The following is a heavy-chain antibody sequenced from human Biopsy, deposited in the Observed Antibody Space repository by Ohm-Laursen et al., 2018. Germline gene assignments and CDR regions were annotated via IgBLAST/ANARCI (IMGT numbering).Heavy chain of an antibody. CDR3: AKDLLEWSVPS. V-gene: IGHV1-2*02. J-gene: IGHJ4*02. CDR2: IDPKTGGT. D-gene: IGHD3-3*01. CDR1: GYTFTGDY. Sequence: SVKVSCKVSGYTFTGDYIHWVRQAPGQGLEWMGWIDPKTGGTEYAQKFRGRVTMTRDTSISTMYMDLSSLRSDDTAVYYCAKDLLEWSVPSWGQGTLVTVSS.